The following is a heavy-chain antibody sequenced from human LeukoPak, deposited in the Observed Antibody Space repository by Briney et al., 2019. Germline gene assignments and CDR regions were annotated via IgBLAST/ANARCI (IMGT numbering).Heavy chain of an antibody. CDR3: ARDLIWSSSWYGEGPFDY. CDR2: INWNGGST. J-gene: IGHJ4*02. V-gene: IGHV3-20*04. CDR1: GFTFDDYG. D-gene: IGHD6-13*01. Sequence: GGSLRLSCPASGFTFDDYGMSWVRQAPGKGLEWVSGINWNGGSTGYADSVKGRFTISRDNAKNSLYLQMNSLRAEDTALYYCARDLIWSSSWYGEGPFDYWGQGTLVTVSS.